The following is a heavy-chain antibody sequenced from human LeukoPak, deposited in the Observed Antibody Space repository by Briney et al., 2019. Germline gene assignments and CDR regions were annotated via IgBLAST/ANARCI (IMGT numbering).Heavy chain of an antibody. CDR2: INPSGGST. J-gene: IGHJ3*02. D-gene: IGHD1-26*01. CDR1: GYAFTNFG. V-gene: IGHV1-46*01. CDR3: ARARSSGSYYRSAFDI. Sequence: ASVKVSCKASGYAFTNFGISWVRQAPGQGLEWMGIINPSGGSTSYAQKFQGRVTMTRDTSTSTVYMELSSLRSEDTAVYYCARARSSGSYYRSAFDIWGQGTMVTVSS.